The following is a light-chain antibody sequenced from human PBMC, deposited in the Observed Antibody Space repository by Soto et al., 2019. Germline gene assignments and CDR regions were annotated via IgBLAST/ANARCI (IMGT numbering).Light chain of an antibody. V-gene: IGKV3-20*01. CDR3: QQYGASPWT. CDR2: GAS. CDR1: QYISTK. Sequence: VLTQSPDSLSLSPGERATLFCRSNQYISTKLAWYHQKPGRAPRLLFSGASSRATDTPDRFSGSGSGTDFTLIISGVEAEDFAIYYCQQYGASPWTFGQGTRVDLK. J-gene: IGKJ1*01.